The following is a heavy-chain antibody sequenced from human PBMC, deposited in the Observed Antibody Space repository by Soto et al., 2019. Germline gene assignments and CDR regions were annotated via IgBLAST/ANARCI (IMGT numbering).Heavy chain of an antibody. J-gene: IGHJ6*02. Sequence: QVQLVQSGAEVKKPGASVKVSCKASGYTFTSYYMHWVRQAPGQGLEWMGIINPSGGSTSYAQKFQGRLTMTRDTSTSTVYMELSSLRSEDTAVYSCARESVDIVATTRVSGGMDVWGQGTTVTVSS. CDR3: ARESVDIVATTRVSGGMDV. CDR2: INPSGGST. CDR1: GYTFTSYY. D-gene: IGHD5-12*01. V-gene: IGHV1-46*01.